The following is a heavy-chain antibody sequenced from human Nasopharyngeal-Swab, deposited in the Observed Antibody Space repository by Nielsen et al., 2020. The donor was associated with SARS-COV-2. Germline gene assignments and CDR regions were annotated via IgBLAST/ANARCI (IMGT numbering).Heavy chain of an antibody. CDR2: INHSGST. CDR3: ARGVMTSVTGGGWNDY. Sequence: SETLSPTCAVYGGSFSGYYWSWIRQPPGKGLEWIGEINHSGSTNYNPSLKSRVTISVDTSKNQFSLKLSSVTAADTAVYYCARGVMTSVTGGGWNDYWGQGTLVTVSS. J-gene: IGHJ4*02. V-gene: IGHV4-34*01. CDR1: GGSFSGYY. D-gene: IGHD4-17*01.